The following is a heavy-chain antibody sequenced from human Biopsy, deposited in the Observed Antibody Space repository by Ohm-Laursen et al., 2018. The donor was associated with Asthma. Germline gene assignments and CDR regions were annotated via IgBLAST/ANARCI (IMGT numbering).Heavy chain of an antibody. CDR2: INAGNGNT. Sequence: TSVKVSCKASGYTFINYAIHWVRQAPGQRLEWMGWINAGNGNTKYSQKFQGRVTITRDTSASTAYMDLSSLRSEDTAVYYCARTYYDFLTGQVNDVFAIWGQGTMVTVSS. J-gene: IGHJ3*02. CDR1: GYTFINYA. CDR3: ARTYYDFLTGQVNDVFAI. V-gene: IGHV1-3*01. D-gene: IGHD3-9*01.